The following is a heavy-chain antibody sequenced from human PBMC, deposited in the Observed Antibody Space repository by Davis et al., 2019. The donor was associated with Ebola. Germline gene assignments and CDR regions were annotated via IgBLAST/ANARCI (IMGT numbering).Heavy chain of an antibody. J-gene: IGHJ3*02. CDR2: ISSSSSYI. D-gene: IGHD3-22*01. CDR3: AGSSGFLGDAFDI. Sequence: PGGSLRLSCAASGFTFSSYSMNWVRQAPGKGLEWVSSISSSSSYIYYADSVKGRFTISRDNAKNSLYLQMNSLRAEDTAVYYCAGSSGFLGDAFDIWGQGTMVTVSS. V-gene: IGHV3-21*01. CDR1: GFTFSSYS.